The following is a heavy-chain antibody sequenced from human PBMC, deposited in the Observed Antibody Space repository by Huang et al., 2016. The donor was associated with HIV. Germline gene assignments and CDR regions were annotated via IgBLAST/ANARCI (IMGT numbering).Heavy chain of an antibody. D-gene: IGHD2-15*01. CDR3: AKESRWFSSFDH. J-gene: IGHJ4*02. V-gene: IGHV3-30*18. CDR2: ISYDGRNQ. CDR1: GFTFSGFG. Sequence: QVQLVESGGGVVQPGTSLRRSCAASGFTFSGFGMHWVRQAPGKGLEWVAVISYDGRNQFYAGSVKGRFTISRDNSDNTLYLQMNSLRTDDTALYYCAKESRWFSSFDHWGQGELVSVSS.